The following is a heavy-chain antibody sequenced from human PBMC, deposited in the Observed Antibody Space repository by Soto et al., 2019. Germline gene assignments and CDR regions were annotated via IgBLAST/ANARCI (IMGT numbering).Heavy chain of an antibody. CDR3: AKMPGFRGYSSSWTLYNWFDP. D-gene: IGHD6-13*01. Sequence: GGSLRLSCAASGFTFSSYAMSWVRQAPGKGLEWVSAISGSGGSTYYADSVKGRFTISRDNSKNTLYLQMNSLRAEDTAVYYCAKMPGFRGYSSSWTLYNWFDPWGQGTLVTVSS. V-gene: IGHV3-23*01. J-gene: IGHJ5*02. CDR2: ISGSGGST. CDR1: GFTFSSYA.